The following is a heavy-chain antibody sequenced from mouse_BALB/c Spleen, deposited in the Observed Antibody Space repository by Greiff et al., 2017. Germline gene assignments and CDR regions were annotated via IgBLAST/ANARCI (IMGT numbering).Heavy chain of an antibody. D-gene: IGHD2-1*01. V-gene: IGHV1S56*01. CDR2: IYPGNVNT. CDR1: GYTFTSYY. Sequence: QVQLQQSGPELVKPGASVRISCKASGYTFTSYYIHWVKQRPGQGLEWIGWIYPGNVNTKYNEKFKGKATLTADKSSSTAYMQLSSLTSEDSAVYFCARNYGKWYFDVWGAGTTVTVSS. J-gene: IGHJ1*01. CDR3: ARNYGKWYFDV.